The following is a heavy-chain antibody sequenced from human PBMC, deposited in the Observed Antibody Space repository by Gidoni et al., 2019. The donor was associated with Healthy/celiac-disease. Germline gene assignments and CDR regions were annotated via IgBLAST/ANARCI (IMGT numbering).Heavy chain of an antibody. CDR1: GFTCSSYG. J-gene: IGHJ4*02. V-gene: IGHV3-33*01. CDR2: VCEDGSYK. Sequence: VQLVESGGGVVQHGRSLRRSCAASGFTCSSYGMQWVRQAPGKGLEWVASVCEDGSYKDYAETVKGRITIARDNSKITLYLQMNSLKAEDAAVYDCASEGATANPHVDYWGQGTLVTVSS. CDR3: ASEGATANPHVDY. D-gene: IGHD3-16*01.